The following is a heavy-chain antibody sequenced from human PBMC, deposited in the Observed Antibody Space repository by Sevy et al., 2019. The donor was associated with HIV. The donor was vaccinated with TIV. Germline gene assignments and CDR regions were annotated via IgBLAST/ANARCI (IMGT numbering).Heavy chain of an antibody. D-gene: IGHD3-10*01. CDR3: VRGPNGSYLLYYFDN. CDR2: IIPMFGTA. Sequence: ASVKVSCKASGGTFSSYAISWVRQAPGQGLEWLGGIIPMFGTANYAQKFQGRVIITADESTRTVYMELSSLKSGDTAVYYCVRGPNGSYLLYYFDNWGQRTLVTVSS. CDR1: GGTFSSYA. V-gene: IGHV1-69*13. J-gene: IGHJ4*02.